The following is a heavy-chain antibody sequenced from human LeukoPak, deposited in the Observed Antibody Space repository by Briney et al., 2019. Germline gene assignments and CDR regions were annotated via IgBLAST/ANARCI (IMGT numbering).Heavy chain of an antibody. CDR1: GGSISSGGYY. J-gene: IGHJ4*02. Sequence: SETLSLTCTVSGGSISSGGYYWSWIRQHPGKGLEWIGYIYYSGSTYYNPSLKSRVTISVDTSKNQFSLKLSSATAADTAVYYCARVDLTITAAPYYFAYWGQGTLVTVSS. D-gene: IGHD6-13*01. V-gene: IGHV4-31*03. CDR3: ARVDLTITAAPYYFAY. CDR2: IYYSGST.